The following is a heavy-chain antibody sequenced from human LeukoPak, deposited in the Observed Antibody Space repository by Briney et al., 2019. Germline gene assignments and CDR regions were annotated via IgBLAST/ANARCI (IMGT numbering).Heavy chain of an antibody. CDR1: GYTFTGYY. V-gene: IGHV1-2*02. CDR2: INPNSGDT. CDR3: AREQDIGMVSALDY. J-gene: IGHJ4*02. D-gene: IGHD5-18*01. Sequence: ASVKVSCKPSGYTFTGYYMHWVRQAPGLGLEWMGCINPNSGDTNYAQKFQGRVTMTRGTSISTAYMELSRLRSDDTAVYYCAREQDIGMVSALDYWGQGTLVTVSS.